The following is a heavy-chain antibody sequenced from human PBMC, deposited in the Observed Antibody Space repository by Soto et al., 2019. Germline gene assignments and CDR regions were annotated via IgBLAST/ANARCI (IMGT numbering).Heavy chain of an antibody. V-gene: IGHV4-4*02. J-gene: IGHJ3*02. D-gene: IGHD3-10*01. Sequence: QVQLQESGPGLVKPSGTLSLTCAVSGGSISGSNWWSWVRQPPGKGLEWIGEIYHRGSTNYNPSPKSRITISGDKFKNQFSLKLSSVIAADTAAYYCRVVRGVDAFDIWGQGTMVTVSS. CDR3: RVVRGVDAFDI. CDR2: IYHRGST. CDR1: GGSISGSNW.